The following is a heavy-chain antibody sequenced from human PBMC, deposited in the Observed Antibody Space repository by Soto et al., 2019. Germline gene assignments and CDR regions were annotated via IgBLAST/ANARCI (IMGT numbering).Heavy chain of an antibody. CDR2: IYYSGST. V-gene: IGHV4-39*01. D-gene: IGHD1-20*01. CDR3: ARNNWNDSGWFDP. J-gene: IGHJ5*02. CDR1: GGSISSSSYY. Sequence: SEPLSLTCTVSGGSISSSSYYWGWIRQPPGKGLEWIGSIYYSGSTYYNPSLKSRVTISVDTSKNQFSLKLSSVTAADTAVYYCARNNWNDSGWFDPWGQGTLVTVSS.